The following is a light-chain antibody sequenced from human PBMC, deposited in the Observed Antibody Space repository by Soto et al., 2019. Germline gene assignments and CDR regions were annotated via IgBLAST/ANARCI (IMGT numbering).Light chain of an antibody. CDR2: DAS. Sequence: DIQMTQSPSTLSASVGDRVTITCRASQSISSWLAWYQQKPGKAPKLLIYDASSLESGVPSRFSGSGSDTEFNLTINNLQPDDFETYHFQQYNRYSLTFGGGTKVEIK. CDR3: QQYNRYSLT. V-gene: IGKV1-5*01. J-gene: IGKJ4*01. CDR1: QSISSW.